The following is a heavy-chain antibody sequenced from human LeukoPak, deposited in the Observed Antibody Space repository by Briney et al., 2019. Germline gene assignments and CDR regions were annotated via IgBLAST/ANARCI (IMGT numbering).Heavy chain of an antibody. CDR3: ATDLSLYYYGSGSSSPNDY. D-gene: IGHD3-10*01. Sequence: GGSLRLSCAASGFTFSSYGMHWVRQAPGKGLEWVAFIRYDGSNKYYADSVKGRFTISRDNSKNTLYLQMNSLRAEDTAVYYCATDLSLYYYGSGSSSPNDYWGQGTLVTVSS. CDR1: GFTFSSYG. CDR2: IRYDGSNK. V-gene: IGHV3-30*02. J-gene: IGHJ4*02.